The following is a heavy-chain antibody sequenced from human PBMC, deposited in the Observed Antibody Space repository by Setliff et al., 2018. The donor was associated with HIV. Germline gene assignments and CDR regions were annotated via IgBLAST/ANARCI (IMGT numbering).Heavy chain of an antibody. CDR1: GFTFSSYA. Sequence: GGSLRLSCATSGFTFSSYALHWVRQAPGKGLEWVAVISYDGSKKYYADSVKGRFTISRDNSKDTLYLQMNSLRAEDTAVYYCARRPGTIRTGGWFDPWGQGTLVTVSS. CDR3: ARRPGTIRTGGWFDP. D-gene: IGHD2-2*01. J-gene: IGHJ5*02. CDR2: ISYDGSKK. V-gene: IGHV3-30-3*01.